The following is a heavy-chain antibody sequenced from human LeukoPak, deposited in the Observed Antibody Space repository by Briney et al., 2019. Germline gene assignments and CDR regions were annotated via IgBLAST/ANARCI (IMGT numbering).Heavy chain of an antibody. CDR3: ATRVGYYYYGMDV. J-gene: IGHJ6*02. Sequence: GGSLRLSCAASGFTFSTYSINWVRQAPGKGLEWVSYISSSSGSIYYADSVKGRFTISRDNAKNSLFLQMNSLRAEDTAVYYCATRVGYYYYGMDVWGQGTTVTVSS. CDR2: ISSSSGSI. CDR1: GFTFSTYS. V-gene: IGHV3-48*01.